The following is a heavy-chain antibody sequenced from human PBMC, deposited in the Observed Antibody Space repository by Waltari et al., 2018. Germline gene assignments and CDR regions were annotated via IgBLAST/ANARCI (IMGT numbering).Heavy chain of an antibody. V-gene: IGHV4-39*01. CDR2: IYNSGTT. CDR3: VRPPHCRGNTCTAL. CDR1: GASVKRTSSY. Sequence: QVYLQESGPGLVKPSESLSLTCTVSGASVKRTSSYWGWIRQPPGKGLEWIGSIYNSGTTYYNPSLKSRVTISVDASDKQFYLTLTSVTAADTAVYFCVRPPHCRGNTCTALWGQGALVTVSS. D-gene: IGHD3-10*01. J-gene: IGHJ4*02.